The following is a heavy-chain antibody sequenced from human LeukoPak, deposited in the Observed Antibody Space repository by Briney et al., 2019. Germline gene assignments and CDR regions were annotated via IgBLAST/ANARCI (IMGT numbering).Heavy chain of an antibody. CDR2: IKQDGSEK. CDR1: GFSFSSYW. J-gene: IGHJ1*01. V-gene: IGHV3-7*01. Sequence: GGSLRLSCAASGFSFSSYWMSWVRQAPGRGLEWVANIKQDGSEKYYVDSVKGRFTISRDKAKNSLYLQMNSLRAEDTAVYYCARDLWFGEHWGQGTLVTVSS. CDR3: ARDLWFGEH. D-gene: IGHD3-10*01.